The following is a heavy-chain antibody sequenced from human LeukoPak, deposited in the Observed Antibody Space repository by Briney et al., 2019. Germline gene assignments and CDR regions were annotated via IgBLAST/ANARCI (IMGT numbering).Heavy chain of an antibody. V-gene: IGHV4-59*08. CDR2: IYYGGST. J-gene: IGHJ4*02. D-gene: IGHD1-26*01. CDR3: ARHWVGATPGFWYYFDY. CDR1: GGSISSYY. Sequence: PSETLSLTCTVSGGSISSYYWSWIRQPPGKGLEWIGFIYYGGSTNYNPSLKRRVSLSVDTSKYQLSLKLSSVTAADTAVYYCARHWVGATPGFWYYFDYWGQGILVTVSS.